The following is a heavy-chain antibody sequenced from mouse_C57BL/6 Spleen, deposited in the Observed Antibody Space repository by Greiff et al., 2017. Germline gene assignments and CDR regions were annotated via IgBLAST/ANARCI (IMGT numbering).Heavy chain of an antibody. D-gene: IGHD1-1*01. J-gene: IGHJ3*01. CDR2: ILPGSGST. Sequence: QVQLQQSGAELVRPGASVKLSCTASGFNIKDDYMHWVKQRPGHGLEWIGEILPGSGSTNYNEKFKGKATFTADTSSNTAYMQLSSLTTEDSAIYYCARSGITTVVATDAYWGQGTLVTVSA. CDR1: GFNIKDDY. CDR3: ARSGITTVVATDAY. V-gene: IGHV1-9*01.